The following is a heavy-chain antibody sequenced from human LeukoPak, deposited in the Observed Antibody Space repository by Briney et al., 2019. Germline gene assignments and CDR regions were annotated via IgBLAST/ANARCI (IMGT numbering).Heavy chain of an antibody. D-gene: IGHD3-22*01. CDR1: GYTFTNLG. V-gene: IGHV1-18*01. CDR2: ISTYNGNT. J-gene: IGHJ6*02. Sequence: ASVKVSCKASGYTFTNLGVSWVRQAPGQGLEWMGWISTYNGNTNYAHKIQGRVTMTTDTSTSAAYMELRSLSSDDTAVYYCARENYETYSMDIWGQGTTVIVSS. CDR3: ARENYETYSMDI.